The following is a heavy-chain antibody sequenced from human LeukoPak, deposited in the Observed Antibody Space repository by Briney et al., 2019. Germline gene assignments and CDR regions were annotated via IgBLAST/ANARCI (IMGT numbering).Heavy chain of an antibody. CDR1: GFTFSSYA. CDR2: ISGSGGST. Sequence: GGSLRLSCAASGFTFSSYAMSWVRQAPGKGLEWVSAISGSGGSTYYADSVKGRFTISRDNSKNTLYLQMNSLRAEDTAVYYCAPRGLSGYERDYWGQGTLVTVSS. V-gene: IGHV3-23*01. D-gene: IGHD5-12*01. CDR3: APRGLSGYERDY. J-gene: IGHJ4*02.